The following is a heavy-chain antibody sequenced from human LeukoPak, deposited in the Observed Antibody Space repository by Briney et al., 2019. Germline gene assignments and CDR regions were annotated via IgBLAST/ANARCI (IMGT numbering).Heavy chain of an antibody. V-gene: IGHV3-11*01. CDR2: ISSSGSTI. CDR1: GFTFSDYY. CDR3: ARGLLLRTERQAFDI. Sequence: GGSLRLSCAASGFTFSDYYMSWIRQAPGKGLEWVSYISSSGSTIYYADSVKGRFTICRDNAKNSLYLQMNSLRAEDTAVYYCARGLLLRTERQAFDIWGQGTMVTVSS. J-gene: IGHJ3*02. D-gene: IGHD3-10*01.